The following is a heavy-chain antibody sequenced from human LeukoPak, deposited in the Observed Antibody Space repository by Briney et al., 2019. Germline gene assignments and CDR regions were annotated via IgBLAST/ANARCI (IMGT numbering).Heavy chain of an antibody. D-gene: IGHD5-12*01. CDR1: GFTFSSYA. Sequence: GGSLRLSCAASGFTFSSYAMSWVRQAPGKGLEGVSAISGSGGSTYYADSVKGRFTISRDNSKNRLYLQMNSLRAEDTAVYYCAKSGVGLRGGFDYWGQGTLVTVSS. J-gene: IGHJ4*02. V-gene: IGHV3-23*01. CDR3: AKSGVGLRGGFDY. CDR2: ISGSGGST.